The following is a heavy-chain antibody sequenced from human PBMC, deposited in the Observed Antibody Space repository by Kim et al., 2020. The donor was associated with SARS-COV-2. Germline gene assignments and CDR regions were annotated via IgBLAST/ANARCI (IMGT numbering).Heavy chain of an antibody. D-gene: IGHD4-17*01. J-gene: IGHJ4*02. CDR1: GYTFSNYG. CDR2: ISAYNGNT. V-gene: IGHV1-18*01. Sequence: ASVKVSCKASGYTFSNYGISWVRQAPGQGLEWMGWISAYNGNTNYAQKFQDRVTMTTDTSTSTAYMELRSLTYDDTAVYYCARDLTTGTTCGYCGQGTL. CDR3: ARDLTTGTTCGY.